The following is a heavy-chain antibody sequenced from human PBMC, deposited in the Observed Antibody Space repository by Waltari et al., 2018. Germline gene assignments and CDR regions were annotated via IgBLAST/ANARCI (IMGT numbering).Heavy chain of an antibody. CDR3: ARMEELRYFDWLESWFDP. D-gene: IGHD3-9*01. CDR2: IFSNDEK. V-gene: IGHV2-26*01. CDR1: GFSLSNARMG. J-gene: IGHJ5*02. Sequence: QVTLKESGPVLVKPTETLTLPCTVSGFSLSNARMGVSWIRQPPGKALEWLAHIFSNDEKSYSTSLKSRLTISKYTSKSQVILTMTNMDPVDTATYYCARMEELRYFDWLESWFDPWGQGTLVTVSS.